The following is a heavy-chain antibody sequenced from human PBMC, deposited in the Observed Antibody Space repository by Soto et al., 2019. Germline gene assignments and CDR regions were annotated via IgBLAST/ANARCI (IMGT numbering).Heavy chain of an antibody. V-gene: IGHV4-4*02. CDR1: GGSISSSNW. Sequence: SETLSLTWAASGGSISSSNWWSWVRQPPGKGLEWLWEIYHSGSTNYNPSLKSRVTISVDKSKNQFSLKLSSVTAADTAVYYCATRGSYYYYGMDVWGKGTTVTVAS. J-gene: IGHJ6*04. D-gene: IGHD1-26*01. CDR2: IYHSGST. CDR3: ATRGSYYYYGMDV.